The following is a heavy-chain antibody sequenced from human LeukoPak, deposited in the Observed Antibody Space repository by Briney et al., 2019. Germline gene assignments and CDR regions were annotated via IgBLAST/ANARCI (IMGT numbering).Heavy chain of an antibody. Sequence: SSETLSLTCSVSGGSISSYYWSWIQQPPGKGLEWIGYIYYSGSTNYSPSLKSRVTISVDTSKNQFSLKLSSVTAADTAVYYCARHGVVVPAAPTNWFDPWGQGTLVTVSS. J-gene: IGHJ5*02. V-gene: IGHV4-59*01. CDR3: ARHGVVVPAAPTNWFDP. CDR2: IYYSGST. CDR1: GGSISSYY. D-gene: IGHD2-2*01.